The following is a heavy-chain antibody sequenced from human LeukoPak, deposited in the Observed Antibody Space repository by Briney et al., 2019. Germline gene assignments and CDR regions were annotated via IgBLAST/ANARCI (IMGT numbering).Heavy chain of an antibody. CDR2: INAGNGNT. CDR3: ARGDLTMVRGVIKRYYYYMDV. Sequence: ASVKVSCKASGYTFTSYAMHWVRQAPGQRLEWMGWINAGNGNTKYSQEFQGRVTITRDTSASTAYMELSSLRSEDMAVYYCARGDLTMVRGVIKRYYYYMDVWGKGTTVTISS. CDR1: GYTFTSYA. J-gene: IGHJ6*03. D-gene: IGHD3-10*01. V-gene: IGHV1-3*03.